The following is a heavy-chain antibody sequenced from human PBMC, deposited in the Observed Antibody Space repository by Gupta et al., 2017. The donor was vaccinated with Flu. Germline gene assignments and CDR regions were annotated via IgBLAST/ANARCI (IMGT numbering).Heavy chain of an antibody. CDR2: IYTSGRT. CDR3: ARDRLSRGSWRRVAFAI. D-gene: IGHD3-10*01. J-gene: IGHJ3*02. V-gene: IGHV4-61*02. Sequence: QVQLQESGPGLVKPSQTLSLTCTVSDGSISSGSYYWSWIRQPAGKGLEWIGRIYTSGRTNYKTSRKSRFTISVETSKNQCSLKLIPVTAADPAVDYCARDRLSRGSWRRVAFAIGGQGTMVTVYS. CDR1: DGSISSGSYY.